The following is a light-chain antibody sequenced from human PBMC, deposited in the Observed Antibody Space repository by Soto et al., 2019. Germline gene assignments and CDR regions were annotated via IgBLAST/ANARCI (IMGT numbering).Light chain of an antibody. CDR2: AAS. V-gene: IGKV3-20*01. CDR3: QYYGNSPRLA. Sequence: EIVLTQSPGTLSLSPGERATLFCGASQSVSTYYLAWYQQKPGQAPRLLIYAASIRSTGIPDRFSGSGSGTDFTLTISRLEPEDLAVYYCQYYGNSPRLAFGGGTKVEI. CDR1: QSVSTYY. J-gene: IGKJ4*01.